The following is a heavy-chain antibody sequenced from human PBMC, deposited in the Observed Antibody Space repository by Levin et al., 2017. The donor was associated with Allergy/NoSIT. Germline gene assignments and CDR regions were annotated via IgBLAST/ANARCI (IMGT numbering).Heavy chain of an antibody. CDR1: GGSISSNY. Sequence: NPGGSLRLSCAVSGGSISSNYWSWIRQPPGKGLEWIGYIYDTGSTTYNPSLKSRVTISADTSKNQFSLKLTSVTPADTAVYYCARRTYYPYYFDYWGQGTLVTVSS. CDR3: ARRTYYPYYFDY. J-gene: IGHJ4*02. D-gene: IGHD1-26*01. CDR2: IYDTGST. V-gene: IGHV4-59*08.